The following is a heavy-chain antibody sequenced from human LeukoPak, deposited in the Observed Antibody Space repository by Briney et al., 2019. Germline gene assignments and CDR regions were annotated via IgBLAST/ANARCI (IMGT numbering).Heavy chain of an antibody. D-gene: IGHD3-16*01. CDR1: GGSICSYY. Sequence: SETLSLTCTVSGGSICSYYWSWIRQPPGKGLEWIGYIYYSGSTNYNPSLKSRVTISVDTSKNQFSLKLSSVTAADTAVYYCARGLGLDPWGQGTLVTVSS. V-gene: IGHV4-59*08. J-gene: IGHJ5*02. CDR2: IYYSGST. CDR3: ARGLGLDP.